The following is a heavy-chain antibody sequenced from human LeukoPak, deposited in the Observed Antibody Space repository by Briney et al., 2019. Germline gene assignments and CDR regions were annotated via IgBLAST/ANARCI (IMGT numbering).Heavy chain of an antibody. Sequence: PGGSLRLSCAASGFTFSSYAMSWVRQAPGKGLEWVGRIKSKTDGGTADYTAPVNGRSTISRDETTNTLYMQMISQQTEDTSVYYCTTGLGGYWGRGTVVSVS. V-gene: IGHV3-15*01. D-gene: IGHD3-16*01. CDR2: IKSKTDGGTA. CDR1: GFTFSSYA. CDR3: TTGLGGY. J-gene: IGHJ4*02.